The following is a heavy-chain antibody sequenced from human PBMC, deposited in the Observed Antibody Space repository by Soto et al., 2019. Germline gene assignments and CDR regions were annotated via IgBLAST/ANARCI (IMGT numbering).Heavy chain of an antibody. CDR3: AKEGERYIGYYFDY. D-gene: IGHD1-20*01. J-gene: IGHJ4*02. CDR2: ISYDGSNK. Sequence: GGSLRLSCAASGFTFSSYGMHWVRQAPGKGLEWVAVISYDGSNKYYADSVKGRFTISRDNSKNTLYLQMNSLRAEDTAVYYCAKEGERYIGYYFDYWGQGTLVTVSS. V-gene: IGHV3-30*18. CDR1: GFTFSSYG.